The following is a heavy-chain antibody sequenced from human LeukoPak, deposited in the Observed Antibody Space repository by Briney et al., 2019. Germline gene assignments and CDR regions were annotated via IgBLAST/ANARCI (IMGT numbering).Heavy chain of an antibody. CDR2: ISYDGSNK. V-gene: IGHV3-30-3*01. CDR1: GFTFSSYA. J-gene: IGHJ4*02. D-gene: IGHD6-13*01. Sequence: GGSLRLSCAASGFTFSSYAMHWVRQAPGKGLEWVAVISYDGSNKYYADSVKGRFTISRDNSKNTLYLQMNSLRAEDTAVYYCARDPAIYSSSWPGDFDYWGQGTLVTVSS. CDR3: ARDPAIYSSSWPGDFDY.